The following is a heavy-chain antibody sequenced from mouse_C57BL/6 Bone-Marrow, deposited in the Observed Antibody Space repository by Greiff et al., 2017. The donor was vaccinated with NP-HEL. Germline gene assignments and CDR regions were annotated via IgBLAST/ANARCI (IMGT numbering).Heavy chain of an antibody. CDR3: ARGNHYDGSPLFDY. Sequence: EVKLVESGGGLVKPGGSLKLSCAASGFTFSSYAMSWVRQTPEKRLEWVATISDGGSYTYYPDNVKGRFTISRDNAKNNLYLQMSHLKSEDTAMYYCARGNHYDGSPLFDYWGQGTTLTVSS. V-gene: IGHV5-4*03. CDR1: GFTFSSYA. CDR2: ISDGGSYT. D-gene: IGHD1-1*01. J-gene: IGHJ2*01.